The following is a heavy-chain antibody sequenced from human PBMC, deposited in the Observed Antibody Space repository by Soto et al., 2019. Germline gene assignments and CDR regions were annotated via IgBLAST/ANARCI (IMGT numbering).Heavy chain of an antibody. D-gene: IGHD2-21*02. CDR2: IYYSGST. CDR1: GGSISSGDYY. J-gene: IGHJ6*02. CDR3: ARDGAVVTADYYYGMDV. V-gene: IGHV4-30-4*01. Sequence: PSETLSLTCTVSGGSISSGDYYWSWIRQPPGKGLEWIGYIYYSGSTYYNPSLKSRVTISVDTSKNQFSLKLSSVTAADTAVYYCARDGAVVTADYYYGMDVWGQGTTVTVSS.